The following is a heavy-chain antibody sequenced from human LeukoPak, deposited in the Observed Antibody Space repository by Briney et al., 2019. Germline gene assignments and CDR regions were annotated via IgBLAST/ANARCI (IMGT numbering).Heavy chain of an antibody. Sequence: GGSLRLSCAASGFTFSSYAMSWVRQAPGKGLEWVSAISGSGGSTYYADSVKGRFTISRDNSKNTLYLQMNSLRAEDTAVYYCAEDSNDEGYYYGMDVWGQGTSVSVS. CDR1: GFTFSSYA. J-gene: IGHJ6*02. CDR3: AEDSNDEGYYYGMDV. D-gene: IGHD1-1*01. V-gene: IGHV3-23*01. CDR2: ISGSGGST.